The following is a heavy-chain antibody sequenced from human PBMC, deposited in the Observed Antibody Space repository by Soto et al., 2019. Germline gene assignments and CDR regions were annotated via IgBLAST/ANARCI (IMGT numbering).Heavy chain of an antibody. CDR1: GFTFSSYG. CDR3: AREEVVPAAPIQRDYYFDY. V-gene: IGHV3-33*01. Sequence: QVQLVESGGGVVQPGRSLRLSCAASGFTFSSYGMHWVRQAPGKGLEWVAVIWYDGSNKYYADSVKGRFTISRDNSKNTLYLQMNSLRAEDTAVYYCAREEVVPAAPIQRDYYFDYWGQGTLVTVSS. CDR2: IWYDGSNK. D-gene: IGHD2-2*01. J-gene: IGHJ4*02.